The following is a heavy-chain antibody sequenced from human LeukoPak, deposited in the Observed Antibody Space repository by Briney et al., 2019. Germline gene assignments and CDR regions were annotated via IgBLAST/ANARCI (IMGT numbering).Heavy chain of an antibody. Sequence: ASVKVSCKASGYTFTSYDINWVRQATGQGLEWMGWMNPNSGNTGYAQKFQGRVTMPRNTSISTAYMELSSLRSEDTAVYYCARGAIAAAGHRDYWGQGTLVTVSS. CDR2: MNPNSGNT. CDR1: GYTFTSYD. CDR3: ARGAIAAAGHRDY. D-gene: IGHD6-13*01. V-gene: IGHV1-8*01. J-gene: IGHJ4*02.